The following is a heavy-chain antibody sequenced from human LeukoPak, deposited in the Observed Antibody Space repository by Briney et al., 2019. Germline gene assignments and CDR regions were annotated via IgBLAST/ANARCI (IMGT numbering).Heavy chain of an antibody. J-gene: IGHJ4*02. CDR2: IYSGGST. CDR1: GFTVSSNY. CDR3: ARVSGHPDYYDSSGYVGY. Sequence: PGGSLRLSCAASGFTVSSNYMSWVRQAPGKGLEWVSVIYSGGSTYYADSVKGRFTMSRDNSKNTLYLQMNSLRAEDTAVYYCARVSGHPDYYDSSGYVGYWGQGTLVTVSS. V-gene: IGHV3-53*01. D-gene: IGHD3-22*01.